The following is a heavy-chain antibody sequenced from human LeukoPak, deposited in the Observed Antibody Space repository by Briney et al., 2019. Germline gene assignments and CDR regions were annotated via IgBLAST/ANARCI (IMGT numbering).Heavy chain of an antibody. CDR3: AKVAGDRMDY. CDR1: GYSLATYG. V-gene: IGHV1-18*01. J-gene: IGHJ4*02. D-gene: IGHD6-13*01. CDR2: ISANTGKA. Sequence: ASVKVFCKTSGYSLATYGFCWVRQAPGGGLEWMGWISANTGKASYAQKCKDRVTMTTDTSTTTAYMELRSLRLDDTAVYFCAKVAGDRMDYWGQGTLVTVSS.